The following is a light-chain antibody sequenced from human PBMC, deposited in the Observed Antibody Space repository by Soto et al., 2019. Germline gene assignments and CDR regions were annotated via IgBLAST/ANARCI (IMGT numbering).Light chain of an antibody. CDR2: EAY. CDR3: CSNAVGSTYV. J-gene: IGLJ1*01. CDR1: STDVGSHKL. V-gene: IGLV2-23*01. Sequence: SVLTQPASVSVSPGQSITISCTGTSTDVGSHKLVSWYQQYPGNAPKLIIFEAYKRPSGVSNRFSGSKSGSTASLTISGLQAEDEADYYCCSNAVGSTYVFGTGTKVTVL.